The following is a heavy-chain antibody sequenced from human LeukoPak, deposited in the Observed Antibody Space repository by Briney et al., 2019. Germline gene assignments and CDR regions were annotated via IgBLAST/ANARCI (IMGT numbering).Heavy chain of an antibody. CDR2: IRADGGTT. CDR1: GFTFGDYD. J-gene: IGHJ4*02. Sequence: PGGSLRLSCAASGFTFGDYDMHWVRQAPGKGLEWVSLIRADGGTTHYADSVKGRFTISRDNSKNSLYLQMNSLRTGDTALYYCARDNTGSYEYWGQGTLVTVSP. D-gene: IGHD1-26*01. V-gene: IGHV3-43*02. CDR3: ARDNTGSYEY.